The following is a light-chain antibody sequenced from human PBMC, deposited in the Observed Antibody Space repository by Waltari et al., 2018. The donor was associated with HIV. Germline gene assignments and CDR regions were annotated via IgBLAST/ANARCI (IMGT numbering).Light chain of an antibody. CDR3: QQYNSYSYT. CDR2: TAS. CDR1: QSIGNW. J-gene: IGKJ2*01. Sequence: DIQMTPSPSTLSASVGDRVTIPCRASQSIGNWLAWYQQKAGKAPKLLIYTASSLESGVPSRFSGSGSGTEFTLTINSLQPDDFATYYCQQYNSYSYTFGQGTNLESK. V-gene: IGKV1-5*03.